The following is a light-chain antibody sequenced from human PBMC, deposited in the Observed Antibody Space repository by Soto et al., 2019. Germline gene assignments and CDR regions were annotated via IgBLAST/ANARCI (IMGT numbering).Light chain of an antibody. CDR1: QSISSW. CDR2: DAS. J-gene: IGKJ1*01. Sequence: DLQMTQSPSTLSASVGDRVSITCRASQSISSWLAWYQQKPGKAPKLLIYDASNLERGVQSKFSGSGSGTEFTLTISSLQPDDFATYYCQQYNSYSPTFGQGTKVEIK. CDR3: QQYNSYSPT. V-gene: IGKV1-5*01.